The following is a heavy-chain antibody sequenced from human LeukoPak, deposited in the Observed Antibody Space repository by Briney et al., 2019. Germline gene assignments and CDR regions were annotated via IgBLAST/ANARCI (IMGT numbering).Heavy chain of an antibody. CDR1: GGFINSYY. V-gene: IGHV4-59*08. CDR3: ARRAADDAFDI. J-gene: IGHJ3*02. CDR2: IYYSGST. Sequence: SETLSLTCTVSGGFINSYYWSWIRQPPRKGLEWTGYIYYSGSTNYNPSLTSRVTISVDRNKNQFSLKLSSVTAADTAMYYCARRAADDAFDIWGQGTMVTVSS.